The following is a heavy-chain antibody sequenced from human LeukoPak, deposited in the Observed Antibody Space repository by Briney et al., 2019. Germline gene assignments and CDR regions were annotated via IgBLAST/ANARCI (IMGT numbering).Heavy chain of an antibody. CDR1: GFTFSSYS. CDR2: ISSSSSYT. D-gene: IGHD4-23*01. J-gene: IGHJ4*02. Sequence: GGSLTLSCAASGFTFSSYSMNWVRQAPGKGLEWVPSISSSSSYTYYADSVKGRFTISRDNAKNSLYLQMNSLRAEDTAVYYCARDHNTVVTPTFDYWGQGTLVTVGS. V-gene: IGHV3-21*01. CDR3: ARDHNTVVTPTFDY.